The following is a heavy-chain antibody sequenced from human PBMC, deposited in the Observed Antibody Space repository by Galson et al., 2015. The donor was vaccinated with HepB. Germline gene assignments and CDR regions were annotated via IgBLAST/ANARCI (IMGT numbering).Heavy chain of an antibody. D-gene: IGHD3-9*01. Sequence: SVKVSCKASGYTFTSYDINWVRQATGQGLEWMGWMNPNSGNTGYAQKFQGRVTMTRNTSISTAYMELSSLRSEDTAVYYCARGFYDILTGYSDSFDIWGQGKMVTVSS. CDR2: MNPNSGNT. CDR3: ARGFYDILTGYSDSFDI. CDR1: GYTFTSYD. J-gene: IGHJ3*02. V-gene: IGHV1-8*01.